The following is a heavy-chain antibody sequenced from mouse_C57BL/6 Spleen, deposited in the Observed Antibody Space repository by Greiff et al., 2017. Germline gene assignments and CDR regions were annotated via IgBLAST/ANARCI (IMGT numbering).Heavy chain of an antibody. CDR3: ARLDSSGYYFDY. D-gene: IGHD3-2*02. J-gene: IGHJ2*01. V-gene: IGHV1-80*01. Sequence: QVHVKQSGAELVKPGASVKISCKASGYAFSSYWMNWVKQRPGKGLEWIGQIYPGDGDTNYNGKFKGKATLTADKSSSTAYMQLSSLTSEDSAVYFCARLDSSGYYFDYWGQGTTLTVSS. CDR1: GYAFSSYW. CDR2: IYPGDGDT.